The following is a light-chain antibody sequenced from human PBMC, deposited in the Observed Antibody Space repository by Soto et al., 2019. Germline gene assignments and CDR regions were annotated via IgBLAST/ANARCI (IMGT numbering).Light chain of an antibody. CDR1: LNIGDS. V-gene: IGKV1-39*01. CDR3: LQTYNLPRT. CDR2: GAS. Sequence: DTQMTQSPSSLSASAGHRLTITCLASLNIGDSLSWFQQKAGKPPTQLIYGASALQSGVPVRFSGSASGTDFTLTIRNMQREDFATYYCLQTYNLPRTFGQGTKVDIK. J-gene: IGKJ1*01.